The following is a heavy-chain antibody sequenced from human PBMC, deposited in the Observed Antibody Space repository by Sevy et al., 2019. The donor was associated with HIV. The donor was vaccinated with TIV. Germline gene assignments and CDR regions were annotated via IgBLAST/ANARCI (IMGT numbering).Heavy chain of an antibody. CDR1: GGSISSYY. CDR3: ARTRIVGATTAWFDP. D-gene: IGHD1-26*01. CDR2: IYYSGST. V-gene: IGHV4-59*01. J-gene: IGHJ5*02. Sequence: SETLSLTCTVSGGSISSYYWSWIRQPPGKGLEWIGYIYYSGSTNYNPSLKSRVTISVDTSKNQFSLKLSSVTAADTAVYYCARTRIVGATTAWFDPWGQGTLDTVSS.